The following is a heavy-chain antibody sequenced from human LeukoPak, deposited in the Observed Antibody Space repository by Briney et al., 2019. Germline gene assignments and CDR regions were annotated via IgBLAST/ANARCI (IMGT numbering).Heavy chain of an antibody. D-gene: IGHD1-26*01. Sequence: GGSLRLSCAASGFPFSNYNMNWVRQAPGKGLEWVSSITRGSIYTFYADSVKGRFTISRDNAKNSLSLQMNSLRAEDTAVYYCARDPYNGSYGDDYYYYMDVWGKGTTVTISS. V-gene: IGHV3-21*01. CDR3: ARDPYNGSYGDDYYYYMDV. J-gene: IGHJ6*03. CDR2: ITRGSIYT. CDR1: GFPFSNYN.